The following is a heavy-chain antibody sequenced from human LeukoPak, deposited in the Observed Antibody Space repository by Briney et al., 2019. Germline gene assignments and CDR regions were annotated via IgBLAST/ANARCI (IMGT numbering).Heavy chain of an antibody. CDR1: GYSISSGYY. D-gene: IGHD6-13*01. J-gene: IGHJ4*02. CDR2: IYHSGST. Sequence: SETLSLTCTVSGYSISSGYYWGWIRPPPGKGLEWIGSIYHSGSTYYNPSLKSRVTISVDTSKNQFSLKLSSVTAADTAVYYCARDQGSSSEKWGQGTLVTVSS. CDR3: ARDQGSSSEK. V-gene: IGHV4-38-2*02.